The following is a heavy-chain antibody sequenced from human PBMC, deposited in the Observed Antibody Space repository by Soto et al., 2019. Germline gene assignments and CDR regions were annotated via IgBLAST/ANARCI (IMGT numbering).Heavy chain of an antibody. CDR1: GFTFSSYS. V-gene: IGHV3-48*01. CDR2: ISSSSSTI. CDR3: ARRCIAARVFDY. D-gene: IGHD6-6*01. J-gene: IGHJ4*02. Sequence: EVQLVESGGGLVQPGGSLRLSCAASGFTFSSYSMNWVRQAPGKWLEWVSYISSSSSTIYYADSVKGRFTISRDNAKNSLYLQMNSLRAEDTAVYDCARRCIAARVFDYWGQGTLGTVSS.